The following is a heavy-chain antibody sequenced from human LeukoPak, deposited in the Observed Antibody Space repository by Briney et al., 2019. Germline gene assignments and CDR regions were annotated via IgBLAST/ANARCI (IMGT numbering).Heavy chain of an antibody. J-gene: IGHJ4*02. CDR2: FSGSGGST. D-gene: IGHD4/OR15-4a*01. V-gene: IGHV3-23*01. CDR3: ARSGLSRFDY. CDR1: GFTFSIYA. Sequence: PGGSLRLSCAASGFTFSIYAMSWVRQAPGKGLEWVSAFSGSGGSTFYADSVKGRFTISRDNSKNTLYLQMNSLRAEDTAVYYCARSGLSRFDYWGQGTLVTDSS.